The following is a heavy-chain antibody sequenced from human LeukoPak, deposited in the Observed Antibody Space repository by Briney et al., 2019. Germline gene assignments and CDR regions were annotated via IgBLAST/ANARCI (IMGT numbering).Heavy chain of an antibody. V-gene: IGHV4-59*01. CDR1: GGSISHYY. CDR2: IYNSGFT. J-gene: IGHJ5*02. Sequence: SETLSLTCSVSGGSISHYYWSWIRQVPGKGLEWIGYIYNSGFTNYNPSLKNRVTISADTSKNQFSLRLSSVAAADTAIYYCVKAIVVVGAGWFDPWGQGTRVIVSS. CDR3: VKAIVVVGAGWFDP. D-gene: IGHD2-15*01.